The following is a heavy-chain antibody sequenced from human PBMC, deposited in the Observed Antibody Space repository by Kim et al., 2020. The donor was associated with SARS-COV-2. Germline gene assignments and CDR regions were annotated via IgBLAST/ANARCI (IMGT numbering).Heavy chain of an antibody. J-gene: IGHJ4*02. D-gene: IGHD1-7*01. CDR1: GIPLSTYA. V-gene: IGHV3-30*02. Sequence: GGSLRLSCTASGIPLSTYAMHWVRQTPGRGLEHVAVIRSDGTILYADSVKGRFSISRDDSQNTLYLEMNSLRADDTAVYYCSKLADGWNSVDFWGQGTLVTVSS. CDR2: IRSDGTIL. CDR3: SKLADGWNSVDF.